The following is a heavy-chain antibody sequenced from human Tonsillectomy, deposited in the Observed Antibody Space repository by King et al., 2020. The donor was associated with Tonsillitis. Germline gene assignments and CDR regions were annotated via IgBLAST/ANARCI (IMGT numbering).Heavy chain of an antibody. CDR3: ANDGTGLSDCYFDL. J-gene: IGHJ2*01. D-gene: IGHD2-8*02. CDR1: GFTFSNYG. V-gene: IGHV3-30*18. Sequence: VQLVESGGGVVQPGRSLRLSCAASGFTFSNYGMHWVRQAPGKGLEWVALITYDESYENYADSVKGRFAISRDNSKNTLYLEMNSLRVEDTAVYYCANDGTGLSDCYFDLWGRGTLVTASS. CDR2: ITYDESYE.